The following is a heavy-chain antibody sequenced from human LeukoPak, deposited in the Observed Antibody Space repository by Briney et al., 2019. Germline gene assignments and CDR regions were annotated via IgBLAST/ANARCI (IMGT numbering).Heavy chain of an antibody. CDR2: IYHSGST. J-gene: IGHJ6*02. V-gene: IGHV4-4*02. CDR3: AGSPIGYGMDV. Sequence: SETLSLTCAVSGGSISNENWWGWVRRPPGKGLEWIGEIYHSGSTNYIPSLKSRVTISVDKSENQFSLKLTSVTAADTAVYYCAGSPIGYGMDVWGQGTTVTVSS. CDR1: GGSISNENW.